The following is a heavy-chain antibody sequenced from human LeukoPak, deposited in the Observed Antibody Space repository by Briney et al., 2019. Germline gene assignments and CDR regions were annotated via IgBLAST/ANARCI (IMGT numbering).Heavy chain of an antibody. CDR2: IYYSGST. CDR3: ARDPNPRGAAGTNY. V-gene: IGHV4-39*07. CDR1: GGSISSSSHY. J-gene: IGHJ4*02. Sequence: SETLSLTCTVSGGSISSSSHYWGWIRQPPGKGLEWIGSIYYSGSTYYNPSLKSRVTISVDTSKNQFSLKLSSVTAADTAVYYCARDPNPRGAAGTNYWGQGTLVTVSS. D-gene: IGHD6-13*01.